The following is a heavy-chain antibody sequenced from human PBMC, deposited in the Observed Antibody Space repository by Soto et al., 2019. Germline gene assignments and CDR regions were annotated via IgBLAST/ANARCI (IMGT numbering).Heavy chain of an antibody. CDR3: LRDGLGGFLDS. V-gene: IGHV3-7*04. D-gene: IGHD2-15*01. J-gene: IGHJ4*02. CDR2: INNDGSGK. CDR1: GFTFKAYW. Sequence: EVRLVESGGGSVQPGGSLRLSCAASGFTFKAYWMSWVRHTPGKGLEWVANINNDGSGKFYVDSVKGRFTISRDNAKNSLYLQMDSLRVDDTALYYCLRDGLGGFLDSWGQGTLVTVSS.